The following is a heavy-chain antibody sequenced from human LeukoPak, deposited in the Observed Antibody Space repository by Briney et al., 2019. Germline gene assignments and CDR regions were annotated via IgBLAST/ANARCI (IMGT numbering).Heavy chain of an antibody. D-gene: IGHD6-13*01. J-gene: IGHJ4*01. V-gene: IGHV3-53*01. CDR2: LYSGGST. Sequence: QSGGSLRLSCAASGFTVSSNYMTWVRQAPGKGLEWVSILYSGGSTYYADSVKGRFTISRDNSKNTLYLQMNSLRAEDTAVYYCAKDTAAGTIYFDYWGQGTLVTVSS. CDR3: AKDTAAGTIYFDY. CDR1: GFTVSSNY.